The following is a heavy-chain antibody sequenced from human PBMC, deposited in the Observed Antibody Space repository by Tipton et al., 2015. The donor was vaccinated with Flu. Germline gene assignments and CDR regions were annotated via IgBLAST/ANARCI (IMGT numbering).Heavy chain of an antibody. CDR2: IYYSGST. J-gene: IGHJ6*02. D-gene: IGHD6-6*01. V-gene: IGHV4-59*08. Sequence: LRLSCTVSGGSISSYYWSWIRQPPGKGLEWIGYIYYSGSTNYNPSLKSRVTISVDTSKNQFSLKLSPVTAADTAVYYCARQGGSSSSVARGMGIRDYYCYGRDVWGQGTTVAVSS. CDR1: GGSISSYY. CDR3: ARQGGSSSSVARGMGIRDYYCYGRDV.